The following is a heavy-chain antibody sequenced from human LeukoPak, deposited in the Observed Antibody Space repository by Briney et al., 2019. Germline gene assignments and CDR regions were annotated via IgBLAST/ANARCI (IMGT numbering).Heavy chain of an antibody. CDR2: IYYTGST. CDR1: GDSVTSGGYY. D-gene: IGHD3-10*01. Sequence: SQTLSLTCTVSGDSVTSGGYYWNWIRQHPVKGLEWIGYIYYTGSTNYNPSLKSRINISADTSKNQFSLKLKSVTAGDTAIYCARSGLYYPGSGSFDYWGQGALVTVSS. CDR3: ARSGLYYPGSGSFDY. V-gene: IGHV4-31*03. J-gene: IGHJ4*02.